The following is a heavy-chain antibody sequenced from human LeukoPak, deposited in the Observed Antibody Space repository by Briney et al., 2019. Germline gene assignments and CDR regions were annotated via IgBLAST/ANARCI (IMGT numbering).Heavy chain of an antibody. J-gene: IGHJ3*02. CDR1: GYTFTSYY. D-gene: IGHD3-22*01. V-gene: IGHV1-46*01. CDR3: ARDQPLYYYDSSGWDAFDI. Sequence: ASVNVSCKASGYTFTSYYMHWVRQAPGQGLEWVGIINPSGGSTSYAQKFQGRVTMTRDTSTSTVYMELSSLRAEDTAVYYCARDQPLYYYDSSGWDAFDIWGQGTMVTVSS. CDR2: INPSGGST.